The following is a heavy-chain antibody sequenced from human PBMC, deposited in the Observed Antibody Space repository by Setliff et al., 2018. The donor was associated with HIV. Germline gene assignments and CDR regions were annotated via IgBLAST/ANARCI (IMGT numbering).Heavy chain of an antibody. V-gene: IGHV3-7*03. CDR1: GFRFNTYW. J-gene: IGHJ3*02. Sequence: GGSLRLSCVASGFRFNTYWMSWVRQAPGKGLEWVANMNRDGTAKAYVESVQGRFTISRDNAENSLYLQMNNLGAEDTAVYYCRGSGNSYAFDMWGQGTMVTVSS. CDR3: RGSGNSYAFDM. D-gene: IGHD3-10*01. CDR2: MNRDGTAK.